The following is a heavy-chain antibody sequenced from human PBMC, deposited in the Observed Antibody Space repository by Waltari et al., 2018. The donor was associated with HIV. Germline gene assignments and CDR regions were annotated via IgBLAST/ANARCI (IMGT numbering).Heavy chain of an antibody. CDR1: GFTFTSYA. J-gene: IGHJ4*02. V-gene: IGHV3-33*08. Sequence: QVQLVESGGRVVQPGGSLRLSCAASGFTFTSYAIHWVRQAPGKVLECVAVIFYDVTKKDYADSVKGRFTISRDNANNTLYLEMNSLRPEDTGIYYCARECLRVCFSSGWEEVAHWGQGTLVTVSS. CDR3: ARECLRVCFSSGWEEVAH. D-gene: IGHD6-19*01. CDR2: IFYDVTKK.